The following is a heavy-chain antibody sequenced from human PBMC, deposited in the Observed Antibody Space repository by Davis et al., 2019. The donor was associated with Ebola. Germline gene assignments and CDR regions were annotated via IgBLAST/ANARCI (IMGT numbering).Heavy chain of an antibody. Sequence: GESLKISCAASGFTFSDYYMSWVRQAPGKGLEWVSLIFGDGTTSYAASVKGRFTISRDSAKNTVFLQINSLRAGDTAVYYCATRSTNCCSWYFDLWGRGTLVTVSS. J-gene: IGHJ2*01. V-gene: IGHV3-66*01. CDR2: IFGDGTT. D-gene: IGHD2-2*01. CDR3: ATRSTNCCSWYFDL. CDR1: GFTFSDYY.